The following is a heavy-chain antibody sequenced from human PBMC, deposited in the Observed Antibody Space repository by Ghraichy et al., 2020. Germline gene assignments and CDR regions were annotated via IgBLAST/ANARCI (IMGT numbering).Heavy chain of an antibody. D-gene: IGHD1-7*01. J-gene: IGHJ4*02. CDR1: GFTFDIFA. CDR3: VKGRTRGENYPSYYFDS. Sequence: GGSLRLSCAASGFTFDIFAMAWVRQTPGRGLQWVAAISASGGSTYYSDSVKGRFTISRDNYESTLYLQMNSLRADDSAMYYCVKGRTRGENYPSYYFDSWGQGTLVTVSS. V-gene: IGHV3-23*01. CDR2: ISASGGST.